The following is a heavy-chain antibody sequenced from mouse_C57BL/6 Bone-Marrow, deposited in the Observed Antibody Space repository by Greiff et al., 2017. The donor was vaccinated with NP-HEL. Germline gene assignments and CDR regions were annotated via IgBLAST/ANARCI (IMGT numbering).Heavy chain of an antibody. CDR3: TRGGSSGGEYYFDY. CDR2: ISSGGDYI. D-gene: IGHD3-2*02. CDR1: GFTFSSYA. V-gene: IGHV5-9-1*02. Sequence: EVMLVESGEGLVKPGGSLKLSCAASGFTFSSYAMSWVRQTPEKRLEWVAYISSGGDYIYYADTVKGRFTISRDNARNTLYLQMSRLKSEDTAMYYCTRGGSSGGEYYFDYWGQGTTLTVSS. J-gene: IGHJ2*01.